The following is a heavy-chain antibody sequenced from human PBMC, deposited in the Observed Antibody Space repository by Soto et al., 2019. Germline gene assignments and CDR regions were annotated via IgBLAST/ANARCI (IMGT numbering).Heavy chain of an antibody. D-gene: IGHD6-19*01. J-gene: IGHJ4*01. Sequence: TSETLSLTCTVSGGSIRSYYWSWVRQPPERGLEYIGYIYHSGITNYNPSLKSRLTISVDTSKNQSSLKLSSVTAADTAVYYCARARQWLSSRYFDSWGHGTLVTVSS. CDR2: IYHSGIT. V-gene: IGHV4-59*01. CDR3: ARARQWLSSRYFDS. CDR1: GGSIRSYY.